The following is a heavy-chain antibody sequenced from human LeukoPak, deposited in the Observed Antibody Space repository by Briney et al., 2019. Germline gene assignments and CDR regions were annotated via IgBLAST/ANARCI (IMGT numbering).Heavy chain of an antibody. CDR3: ARETYYYGSGSPPEGYYYYMDV. D-gene: IGHD3-10*01. CDR2: IYYSGTT. CDR1: GGSIGSSSYY. Sequence: SETLSLTCTVSGGSIGSSSYYWGWFRQPPGKGLEWIGGIYYSGTTYYNPSLKSRVTISVDTSKNQFSLKLSSVTAADTAVYYCARETYYYGSGSPPEGYYYYMDVWGKGTTVTVSS. V-gene: IGHV4-39*07. J-gene: IGHJ6*03.